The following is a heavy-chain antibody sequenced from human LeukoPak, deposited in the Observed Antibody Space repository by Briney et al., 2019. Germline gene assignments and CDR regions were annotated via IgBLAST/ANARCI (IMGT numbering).Heavy chain of an antibody. CDR1: GYTFTRYG. CDR3: ARAGNLDNYYYYGMDV. Sequence: ASVKVSCKASGYTFTRYGISWVRQAPGQGLEWMGWISGYNGNTHYAQNLHGRVTLTTDTSTSTAYMELRGLRSDDAAVYYCARAGNLDNYYYYGMDVWGQGTTVTVSS. V-gene: IGHV1-18*01. J-gene: IGHJ6*02. D-gene: IGHD5-24*01. CDR2: ISGYNGNT.